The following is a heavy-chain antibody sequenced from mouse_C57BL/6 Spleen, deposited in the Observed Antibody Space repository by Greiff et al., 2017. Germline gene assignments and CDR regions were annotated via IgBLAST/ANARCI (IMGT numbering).Heavy chain of an antibody. CDR3: ARGGRSYGSSYGY. D-gene: IGHD1-1*01. Sequence: QVQLQQSGPELVKPGASVKLSCKASGYTFTSYDINWVKQRPGQGLEWIGWIYPRDGSTKYNEKFKGKATLTVDTSSSTAYIELHRLTAEDSAVYFCARGGRSYGSSYGYWGQGTTLTVSS. J-gene: IGHJ2*01. CDR2: IYPRDGST. CDR1: GYTFTSYD. V-gene: IGHV1-85*01.